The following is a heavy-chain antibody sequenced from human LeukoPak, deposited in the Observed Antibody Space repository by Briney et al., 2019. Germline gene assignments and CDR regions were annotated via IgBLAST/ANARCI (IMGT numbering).Heavy chain of an antibody. CDR1: GFTFSTFA. CDR2: ISYDGNNK. CDR3: ARDHGSSGWYETVDY. V-gene: IGHV3-30-3*01. J-gene: IGHJ4*02. D-gene: IGHD6-19*01. Sequence: PGGSLRLSCAASGFTFSTFAMHWVRQAPGKGLEWVAVISYDGNNKYYADSVKGLFTISRDNSKNTLYLQMNSLRVEDTAVYYCARDHGSSGWYETVDYWGQGTLVTVSS.